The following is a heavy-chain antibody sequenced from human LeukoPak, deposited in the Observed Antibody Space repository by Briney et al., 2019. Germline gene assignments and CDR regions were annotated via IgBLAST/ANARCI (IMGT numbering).Heavy chain of an antibody. CDR3: ARELDILTGPPGL. D-gene: IGHD3-9*01. CDR2: ISWNSGSI. Sequence: GRSLRLSCAASGFTFDDYAMHWVRQAPGKGLEWVSGISWNSGSIGYADSVKGRFTISRDNAKNSLHLQMNSLRAEDTAVYYCARELDILTGPPGLGGQGTLVTVSS. CDR1: GFTFDDYA. J-gene: IGHJ4*02. V-gene: IGHV3-9*01.